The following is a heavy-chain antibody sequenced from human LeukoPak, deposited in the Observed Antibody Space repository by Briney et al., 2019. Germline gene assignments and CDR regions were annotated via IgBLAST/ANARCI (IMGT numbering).Heavy chain of an antibody. CDR2: IRGSRSGLGSGN. V-gene: IGHV3-21*05. J-gene: IGHJ4*02. D-gene: IGHD7-27*01. CDR3: ARDGNWGFDY. Sequence: GGSLRLSCAASGFAFSDYSMNWVRQAPGKGLEWVANIRGSRSGLGSGNYYAGSVKGRFTISRDNLKNSPYLQMDSLRADDTAFYYCARDGNWGFDYWGQGALVTVSS. CDR1: GFAFSDYS.